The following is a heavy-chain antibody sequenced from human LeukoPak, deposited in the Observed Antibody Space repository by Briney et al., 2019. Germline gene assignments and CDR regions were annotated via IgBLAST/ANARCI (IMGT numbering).Heavy chain of an antibody. CDR3: TRDYYYYYMDV. CDR1: GFAFSGSA. Sequence: PGGSLRLSCAASGFAFSGSAMHWVHQASGKGLEWVGRIRSKANSYATAYAASVKGRFTISRDDSKNTAYLQMNSLKTEDTALYYCTRDYYYYYMDVWGKGTTVTVSS. CDR2: IRSKANSYAT. J-gene: IGHJ6*03. V-gene: IGHV3-73*01.